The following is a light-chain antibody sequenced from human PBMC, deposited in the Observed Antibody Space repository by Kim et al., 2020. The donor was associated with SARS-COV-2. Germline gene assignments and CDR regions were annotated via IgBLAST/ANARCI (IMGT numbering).Light chain of an antibody. J-gene: IGKJ2*01. V-gene: IGKV1-5*03. CDR2: EAS. Sequence: DIQMTQSPSTLSASVGDRVTIPCRASQSVSRWLAWYQQKPGTAPKLLISEASRLESGVPSRFSGSGSGTEFTLAISSLQPDDFSTYYGQQYNGHHTFGQGTKLEI. CDR3: QQYNGHHT. CDR1: QSVSRW.